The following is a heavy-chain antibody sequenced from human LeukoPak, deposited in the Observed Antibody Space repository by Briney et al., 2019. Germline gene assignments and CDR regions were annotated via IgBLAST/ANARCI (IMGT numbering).Heavy chain of an antibody. J-gene: IGHJ6*02. CDR2: INPNSGGT. CDR3: ARDPADRYCSSTSCYALYYGMDV. Sequence: ASVKVSCKASGYTFTGYYMHWVRQPPGQGLEWMGRINPNSGGTNYAQKFQGRVTMTRDTSISTAYMELSRLRSDDTAVYYCARDPADRYCSSTSCYALYYGMDVWGQGTTVTVSS. V-gene: IGHV1-2*06. CDR1: GYTFTGYY. D-gene: IGHD2-2*01.